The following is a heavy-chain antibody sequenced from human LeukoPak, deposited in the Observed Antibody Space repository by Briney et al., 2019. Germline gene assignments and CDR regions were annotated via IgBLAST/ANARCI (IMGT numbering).Heavy chain of an antibody. CDR3: ARAGSHSSRLDY. CDR2: ISISVGFI. J-gene: IGHJ4*02. CDR1: GFTFSTYS. Sequence: GGSLRLSCAASGFTFSTYSMNWVRQAPGKGLEWVSSISISVGFISYADSVKGRFTIARDNAKNSLYLQMNSLRVEDTAVYYCARAGSHSSRLDYWGQGTLVTVSS. D-gene: IGHD6-19*01. V-gene: IGHV3-21*01.